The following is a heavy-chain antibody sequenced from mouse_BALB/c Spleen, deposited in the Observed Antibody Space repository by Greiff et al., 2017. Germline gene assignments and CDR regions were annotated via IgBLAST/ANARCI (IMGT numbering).Heavy chain of an antibody. J-gene: IGHJ1*01. CDR2: INSDGGST. V-gene: IGHV5-2*01. CDR1: EYEFPSHD. CDR3: ARKGKLGDWYFNV. Sequence: EVQLVESGGGLVQPGESLKLSCESNEYEFPSHDMSWVRKTPEKRLELVAAINSDGGSTYYPDTMERRFIISRDNAKNTLYLEMSSLRSEDTAMYYCARKGKLGDWYFNVWGAGTTVTVSS. D-gene: IGHD4-1*01.